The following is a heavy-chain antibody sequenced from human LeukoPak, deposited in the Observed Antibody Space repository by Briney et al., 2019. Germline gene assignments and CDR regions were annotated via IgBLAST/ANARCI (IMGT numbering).Heavy chain of an antibody. V-gene: IGHV3-20*04. CDR3: ARASLYDNSAYYLDY. CDR2: VNWNGGST. D-gene: IGHD3-22*01. CDR1: GFTFDNYG. Sequence: GGSLRLSCAASGFTFDNYGMTWVRQVPGKGLEWVSGVNWNGGSTGYADSVRGRFTISRDNAKNSLYLQMNSLRAEDTALYYCARASLYDNSAYYLDYWGQGTLVTVSS. J-gene: IGHJ4*02.